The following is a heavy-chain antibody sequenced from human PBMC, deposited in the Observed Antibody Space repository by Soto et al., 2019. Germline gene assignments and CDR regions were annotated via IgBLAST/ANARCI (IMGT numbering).Heavy chain of an antibody. Sequence: PGGSLRLSCAASGFTFSSYAMSWVRQAPGKGLGWVSAISGSGGSTYYADSVKGRFTISRDNSKNTLYLQMNSLRAEDTAVYYCAKARGRITIFGGPDYWGQGALVTSPQ. CDR1: GFTFSSYA. D-gene: IGHD3-3*01. J-gene: IGHJ4*02. V-gene: IGHV3-23*01. CDR3: AKARGRITIFGGPDY. CDR2: ISGSGGST.